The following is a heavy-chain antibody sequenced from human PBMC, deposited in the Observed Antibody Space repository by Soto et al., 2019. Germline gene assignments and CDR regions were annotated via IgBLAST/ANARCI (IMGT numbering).Heavy chain of an antibody. CDR2: IIPICGIA. V-gene: IGHV1-69*02. CDR1: GGTFSSYT. D-gene: IGHD3-16*01. Sequence: ASVKVSCKASGGTFSSYTISWVRQAPGQGLEWMGMIIPICGIANYAQKFQGRVTMTADKSTSTVYLELSSLRSEDTAVYYCARGGVNNYYMDVWGKGTTVTVSS. CDR3: ARGGVNNYYMDV. J-gene: IGHJ6*03.